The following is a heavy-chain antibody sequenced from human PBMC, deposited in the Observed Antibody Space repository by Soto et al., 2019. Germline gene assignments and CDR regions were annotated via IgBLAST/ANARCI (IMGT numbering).Heavy chain of an antibody. Sequence: SETLSLTCTVSGGSISSYYWSWIRQPPGKGLEWIGYMYYSGVTNYNPPPKSRVTMSVDTSNNQFFLKLNSVTAADTAVYYCAREGTSSWSGDYGMDVWGQGTMVTVSS. CDR1: GGSISSYY. CDR3: AREGTSSWSGDYGMDV. J-gene: IGHJ6*02. CDR2: MYYSGVT. D-gene: IGHD6-13*01. V-gene: IGHV4-59*01.